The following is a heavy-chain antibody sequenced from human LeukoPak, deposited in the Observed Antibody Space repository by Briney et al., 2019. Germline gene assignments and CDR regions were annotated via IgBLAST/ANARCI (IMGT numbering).Heavy chain of an antibody. CDR3: AAGEVVTQFDP. J-gene: IGHJ5*02. CDR2: IYYSGST. V-gene: IGHV4-30-4*08. CDR1: GGSISSGDYY. Sequence: SETLSLTCTVSGGSISSGDYYWSWFRQPPGKGLEWIGYIYYSGSTYYNPSLKSRVTISVDTSKSQFSLKLSSVTAADTAVYYCAAGEVVTQFDPWGQGILVTVSS. D-gene: IGHD4-23*01.